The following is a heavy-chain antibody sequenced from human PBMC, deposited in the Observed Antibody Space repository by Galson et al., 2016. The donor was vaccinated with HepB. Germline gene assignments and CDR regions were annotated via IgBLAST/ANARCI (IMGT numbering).Heavy chain of an antibody. Sequence: SETLSLTCTVSGASISDTEYYWGWIRQPPGRGLEWVGSMYHTEDTYYNPSLKSRVTMSVDTSKSQFSLQLTSVTAADTAVYYCASLIITGSGNFCDFWGQGTVVTVSS. D-gene: IGHD3-10*01. CDR2: MYHTEDT. V-gene: IGHV4-39*01. CDR3: ASLIITGSGNFCDF. J-gene: IGHJ4*02. CDR1: GASISDTEYY.